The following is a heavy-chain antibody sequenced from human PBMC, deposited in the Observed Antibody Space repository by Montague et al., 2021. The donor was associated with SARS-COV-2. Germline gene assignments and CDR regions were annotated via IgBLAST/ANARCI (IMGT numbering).Heavy chain of an antibody. CDR1: GGSISSYY. CDR2: IYYRGST. CDR3: ARVFPRWLQFDPYFDY. V-gene: IGHV4-59*01. D-gene: IGHD5-24*01. J-gene: IGHJ4*02. Sequence: ETLSLTCTVSGGSISSYYWSWIRQPPGKGLEWIGYIYYRGSTNYNPSLKSRVTISVDTSKNQFSLKLSSVTAADTAVYYCARVFPRWLQFDPYFDYWGQGTLVTVSS.